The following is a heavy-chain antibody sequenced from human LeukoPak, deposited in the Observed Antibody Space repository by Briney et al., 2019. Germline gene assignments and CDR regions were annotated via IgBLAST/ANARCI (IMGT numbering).Heavy chain of an antibody. V-gene: IGHV1-2*02. CDR2: INPNSGGA. J-gene: IGHJ4*02. CDR3: AREITPGACYFDY. D-gene: IGHD2-2*01. CDR1: GYTFTGYY. Sequence: AAVKVSCKASGYTFTGYYMHWVRQAPGQGLEWMGWINPNSGGANYAQKFQGRVTMTRDTSISTAYMELSRLRSDDTAVYYCAREITPGACYFDYWGQGTLVTVSS.